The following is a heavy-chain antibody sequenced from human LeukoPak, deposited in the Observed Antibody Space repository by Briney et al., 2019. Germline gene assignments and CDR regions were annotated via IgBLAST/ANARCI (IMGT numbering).Heavy chain of an antibody. J-gene: IGHJ4*02. CDR2: ISDSGPTT. CDR3: ATPLLTSGWHYFDY. Sequence: GGSLRLSCAASGFTFSFSAMSWVRQAPGKGLEWVSTISDSGPTTYYADSVKGRFTISRDNSKSTLCLQMNSLRADDTAVYFCATPLLTSGWHYFDYWGQGTLVTVSS. D-gene: IGHD6-19*01. V-gene: IGHV3-23*01. CDR1: GFTFSFSA.